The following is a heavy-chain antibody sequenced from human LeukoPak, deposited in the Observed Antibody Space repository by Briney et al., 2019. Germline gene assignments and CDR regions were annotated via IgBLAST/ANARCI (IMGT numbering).Heavy chain of an antibody. CDR3: ASHRAGTFSY. Sequence: PGGSLRLSCAASGFTFSSYAIHWVRQAPGKGLEWVAVISYDGSNKYYADSVKGRFTISRDNSKNTLYLQMNSLRAEDTAVYYCASHRAGTFSYWGQGTLVTVSS. CDR2: ISYDGSNK. D-gene: IGHD6-19*01. J-gene: IGHJ4*02. CDR1: GFTFSSYA. V-gene: IGHV3-30*04.